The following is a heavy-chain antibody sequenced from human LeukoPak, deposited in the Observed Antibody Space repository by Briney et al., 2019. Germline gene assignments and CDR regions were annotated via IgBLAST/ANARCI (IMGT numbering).Heavy chain of an antibody. Sequence: GGSLRLSCAASGFTFRDSGMHWVRQAPGKGLEWVAFIRYDGSNKYYADSVKGRFTISRDNSKNTLYLQMNSLRAEDTAVYYCAKVRPPARPLNYDYWYFDLWGRGTLVTVSS. CDR3: AKVRPPARPLNYDYWYFDL. CDR1: GFTFRDSG. V-gene: IGHV3-30*02. CDR2: IRYDGSNK. D-gene: IGHD1-7*01. J-gene: IGHJ2*01.